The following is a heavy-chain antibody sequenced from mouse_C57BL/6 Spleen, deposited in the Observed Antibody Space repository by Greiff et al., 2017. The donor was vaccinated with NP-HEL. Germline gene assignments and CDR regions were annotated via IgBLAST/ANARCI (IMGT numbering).Heavy chain of an antibody. Sequence: EVQLVESGGGLVKPGGSLKLSCAASGFTFSSYAMSWVRQTPEKRLEWVATISDGGSYTYYPDNVKGRFTISRDNAKNNLYLQMSHLKSEDTAMYYCAREGVGVTLDYWGQGTTLTVSS. J-gene: IGHJ2*01. D-gene: IGHD2-5*01. CDR1: GFTFSSYA. V-gene: IGHV5-4*01. CDR2: ISDGGSYT. CDR3: AREGVGVTLDY.